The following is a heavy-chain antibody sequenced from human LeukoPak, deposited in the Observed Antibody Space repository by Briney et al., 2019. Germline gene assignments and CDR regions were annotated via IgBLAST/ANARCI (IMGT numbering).Heavy chain of an antibody. V-gene: IGHV4-39*07. J-gene: IGHJ4*02. CDR2: VYYSGTT. CDR1: GDSISLSFYY. D-gene: IGHD6-19*01. Sequence: SETLSLTCSVSGDSISLSFYYWGWIRQPPGKALEWIGSVYYSGTTSYNPSLKSRVTISVDMSKNHLSLRLTSVAAADTAMYYCARGTLYRGWSYYLDFWGQGSQVTVSS. CDR3: ARGTLYRGWSYYLDF.